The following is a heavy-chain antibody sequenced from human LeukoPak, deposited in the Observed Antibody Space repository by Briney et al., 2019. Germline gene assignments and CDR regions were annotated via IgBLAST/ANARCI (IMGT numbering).Heavy chain of an antibody. D-gene: IGHD2-2*01. J-gene: IGHJ4*02. CDR2: ISYDGSNK. V-gene: IGHV3-30*03. Sequence: PGGSLRLSCAASGFTFSSYVMYWVRQAPGKGLEWVAVISYDGSNKYYADSVKGRFTISRDNSKNTLDLQMNSLRAEDTAVYYCARGRYCSSTSCPIDYWGQGTLVTVSS. CDR1: GFTFSSYV. CDR3: ARGRYCSSTSCPIDY.